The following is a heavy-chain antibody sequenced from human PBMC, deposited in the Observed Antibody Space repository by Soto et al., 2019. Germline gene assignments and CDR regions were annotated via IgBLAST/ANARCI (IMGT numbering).Heavy chain of an antibody. Sequence: GGSLRLSCAASGFTFSNAWINWVRQAPGKGLEWVGRIKRKTDGGTTDLAAPVKGRFAISRDDSKNMVYLQMNSLKTEDTGVYYFTTGSSEGEGPLWCQGTKVTVAS. J-gene: IGHJ3*01. CDR2: IKRKTDGGTT. V-gene: IGHV3-15*07. D-gene: IGHD2-21*01. CDR1: GFTFSNAW. CDR3: TTGSSEGEGPL.